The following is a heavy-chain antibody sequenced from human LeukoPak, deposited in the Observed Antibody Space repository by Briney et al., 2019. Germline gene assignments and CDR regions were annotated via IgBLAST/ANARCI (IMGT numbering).Heavy chain of an antibody. Sequence: KVSCKASGYTFTSYWIGWVRQMPGKGLEWMGIIYPGDSDTRYSPSFQGQVTISADKSISTAYLQWSSLKASGTAMYYCARGAYCSGGSCPDGNYFDYWGQGTLVTVSS. D-gene: IGHD2-15*01. CDR2: IYPGDSDT. CDR3: ARGAYCSGGSCPDGNYFDY. V-gene: IGHV5-51*01. J-gene: IGHJ4*02. CDR1: GYTFTSYW.